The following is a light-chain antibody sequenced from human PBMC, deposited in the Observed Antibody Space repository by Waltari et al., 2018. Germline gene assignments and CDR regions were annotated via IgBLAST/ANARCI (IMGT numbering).Light chain of an antibody. Sequence: EIVLTQSPGPLSLSPGERAPLPCRASQSVSSSYLAWYQQKPGQAPRLPIYGASSRATGIPDRFSGSGSGTDFTLTISRLEPEDFAVYYCQQYGSSHTFGQGTKLEIK. CDR3: QQYGSSHT. CDR1: QSVSSSY. J-gene: IGKJ2*01. V-gene: IGKV3-20*01. CDR2: GAS.